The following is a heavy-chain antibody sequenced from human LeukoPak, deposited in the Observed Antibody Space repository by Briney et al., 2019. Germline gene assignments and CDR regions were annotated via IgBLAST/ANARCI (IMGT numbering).Heavy chain of an antibody. J-gene: IGHJ4*02. Sequence: SETLSLTCAVYGGSFSGYYWSWIRQPPGKGLEWIGEINHSGSTNYNPSLKSRVTISVDTSKNQFSLKLSSVTAADTAVYYCARLGITMVRGVIQIAHYDYWGQGTLVTVSS. CDR3: ARLGITMVRGVIQIAHYDY. CDR1: GGSFSGYY. V-gene: IGHV4-34*01. D-gene: IGHD3-10*01. CDR2: INHSGST.